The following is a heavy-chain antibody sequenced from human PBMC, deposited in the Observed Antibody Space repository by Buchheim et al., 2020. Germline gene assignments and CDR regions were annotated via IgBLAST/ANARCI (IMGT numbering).Heavy chain of an antibody. J-gene: IGHJ4*02. D-gene: IGHD3-16*01. CDR3: ANGGRHVDS. CDR2: VTSIGTT. CDR1: GFTFSSST. Sequence: EAQLLESGGGLVQPGGSLRLSCAASGFTFSSSTMGWVRQAPGKGLEWVATVTSIGTTYYVDSVKGRFTISRDDSRSLVSLQLNSVRVDDTAVYYCANGGRHVDSCGQGT. V-gene: IGHV3-23*01.